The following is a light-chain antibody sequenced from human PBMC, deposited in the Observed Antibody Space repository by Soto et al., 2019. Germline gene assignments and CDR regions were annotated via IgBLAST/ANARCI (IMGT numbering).Light chain of an antibody. CDR2: WAS. CDR3: QQYSSTPYT. V-gene: IGKV4-1*01. CDR1: QSVLYSSSKRNY. Sequence: DIVMTQSPDSLAVSLGERATINCKSSQSVLYSSSKRNYLAGFQQKRGQTPNLLIYWASTRESGVPDRFSGSGSRKDFPLTISSLQADDVAVYYCQQYSSTPYTFGQGTKLEIK. J-gene: IGKJ2*01.